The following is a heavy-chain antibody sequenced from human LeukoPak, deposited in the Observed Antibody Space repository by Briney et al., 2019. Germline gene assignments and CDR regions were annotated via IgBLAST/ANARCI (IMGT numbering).Heavy chain of an antibody. D-gene: IGHD3-3*01. CDR2: ISGSGGST. CDR1: GFTFSSYA. V-gene: IGHV3-23*01. J-gene: IGHJ4*02. Sequence: GGSLRLSCAASGFTFSSYAMSWVRQAPGKGLEWVSAISGSGGSTYYADSVKGRFIISRDNSKNTLYLQMNSLRAEDTAVYYCAYYDFWSGLGGYFDYWGQGTLVTVSS. CDR3: AYYDFWSGLGGYFDY.